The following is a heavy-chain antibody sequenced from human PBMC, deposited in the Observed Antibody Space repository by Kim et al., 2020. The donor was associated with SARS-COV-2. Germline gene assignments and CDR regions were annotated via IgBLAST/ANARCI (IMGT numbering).Heavy chain of an antibody. CDR3: ARVSSRYYDILTGYYKARPRLYGMDV. D-gene: IGHD3-9*01. J-gene: IGHJ6*02. CDR1: GGSFSGYY. V-gene: IGHV4-34*01. CDR2: INHSGST. Sequence: SETLSLTCAVYGGSFSGYYWSWIRQPPGKGLEWIGEINHSGSTNYNPSLKSRVTISVDTSKNQFSLKLSSVTAADTAVYYCARVSSRYYDILTGYYKARPRLYGMDVSRLASTVT.